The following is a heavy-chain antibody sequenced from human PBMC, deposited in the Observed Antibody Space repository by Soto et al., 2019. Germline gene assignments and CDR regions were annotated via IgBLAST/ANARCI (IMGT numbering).Heavy chain of an antibody. D-gene: IGHD2-8*01. CDR1: GGSITNRY. J-gene: IGHJ4*02. CDR2: IYYSGST. CDR3: ARGGLGYCTKGVCPPFDF. V-gene: IGHV4-59*01. Sequence: QVQLQESGPGLVMPSETLSLTCSVSGGSITNRYWSWIRQPPGKGLEWIGYIYYSGSTKYNPSLKSRVTISVDTSKNQYSLKLSSVTAADTALYYCARGGLGYCTKGVCPPFDFWGQGTLVTVSS.